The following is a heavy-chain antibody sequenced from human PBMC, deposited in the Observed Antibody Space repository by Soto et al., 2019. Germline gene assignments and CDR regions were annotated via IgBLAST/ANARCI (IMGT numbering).Heavy chain of an antibody. V-gene: IGHV4-59*12. Sequence: SETLSLTCTVSGGSISSYYCCWVRQPPGKGLEWIGYIYYSGSTNYNPSLRSRVTISVDTSKNQFSLKLSSVTAADTAVYYCARDRRDNWNYIDYWGQGTLVTVSS. CDR2: IYYSGST. D-gene: IGHD1-20*01. CDR1: GGSISSYY. J-gene: IGHJ4*02. CDR3: ARDRRDNWNYIDY.